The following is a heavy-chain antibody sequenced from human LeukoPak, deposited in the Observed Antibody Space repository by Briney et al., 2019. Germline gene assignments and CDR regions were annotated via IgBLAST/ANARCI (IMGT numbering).Heavy chain of an antibody. V-gene: IGHV1-2*02. Sequence: ASVKVSCKASGYTFTGYYMYWVRQAPGQGLEWMGWINPNSGGTNYAQKFQGRVTMTRDTSISTAYMELSRLRSDDTAVYYCARIGGDCSGGSCYLFDYWGQGTLVTVSS. CDR2: INPNSGGT. J-gene: IGHJ4*02. CDR3: ARIGGDCSGGSCYLFDY. D-gene: IGHD2-15*01. CDR1: GYTFTGYY.